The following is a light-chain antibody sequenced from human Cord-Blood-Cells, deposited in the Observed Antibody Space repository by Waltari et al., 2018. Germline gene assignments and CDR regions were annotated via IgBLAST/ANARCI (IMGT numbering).Light chain of an antibody. CDR3: CSYAGSSWV. J-gene: IGLJ3*02. CDR2: DVS. Sequence: QSALTQPRSVSGPPGPSVTISCTGTRSAACGYNYVSWYQQQPGKAPKLMIYDVSKRPSGVPDRFSGSKSGNTASLTISGLQAEDEADYYCCSYAGSSWVFGGGTKLTVL. CDR1: RSAACGYNY. V-gene: IGLV2-11*01.